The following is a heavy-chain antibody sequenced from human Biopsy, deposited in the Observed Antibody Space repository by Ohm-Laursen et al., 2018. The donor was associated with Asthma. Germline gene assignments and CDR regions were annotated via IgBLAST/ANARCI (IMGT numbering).Heavy chain of an antibody. V-gene: IGHV3-7*01. D-gene: IGHD3-3*01. CDR1: GFTFSSYA. CDR3: ARTFHFWSPYHAEHYQL. Sequence: SLRLSCAASGFTFSSYAMSWVRQVPGQGLEWVANIKHDGSEKNHVDSLEGRFTISRDNAKNLLFLQMNSLRAEDTAVYYCARTFHFWSPYHAEHYQLWGQGTLVTVSS. CDR2: IKHDGSEK. J-gene: IGHJ1*01.